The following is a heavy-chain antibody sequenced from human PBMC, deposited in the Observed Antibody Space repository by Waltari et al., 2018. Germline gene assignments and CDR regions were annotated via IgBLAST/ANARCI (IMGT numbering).Heavy chain of an antibody. CDR3: TRARSGSFSTLFEH. CDR1: GFGFSNYT. Sequence: DVQLVESGGGLVRPGGSLRLSCAASGFGFSNYTMDWVRQAPGKGREWVGFIRRGRSYIYYADSGKGRFTISRENAKNSLYLQMNSLRAEDTAVYYCTRARSGSFSTLFEHWGQGTVVTVSS. D-gene: IGHD1-26*01. J-gene: IGHJ4*02. V-gene: IGHV3-21*01. CDR2: IRRGRSYI.